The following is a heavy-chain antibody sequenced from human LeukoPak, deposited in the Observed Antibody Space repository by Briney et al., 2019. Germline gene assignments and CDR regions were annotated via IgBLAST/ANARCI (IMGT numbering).Heavy chain of an antibody. J-gene: IGHJ5*02. D-gene: IGHD1-26*01. CDR1: GYTFTIYG. CDR3: ARTIVGATYWFDP. CDR2: ISAYNGNT. Sequence: GASVKLSCKASGYTFTIYGIGWVRDAPGQGLVWRGWISAYNGNTNYAQKLQGIVSMATHTSTSTAYMELRSLRSDDTAVYCCARTIVGATYWFDPWGEGSLVTVS. V-gene: IGHV1-18*01.